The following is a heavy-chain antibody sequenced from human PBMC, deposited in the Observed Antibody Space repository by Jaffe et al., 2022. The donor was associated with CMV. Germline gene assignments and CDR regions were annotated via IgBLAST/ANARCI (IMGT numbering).Heavy chain of an antibody. CDR3: TRDFSGYCSGGSCLRWFDP. V-gene: IGHV3-7*01. J-gene: IGHJ5*02. CDR2: IKQDGSEK. Sequence: EVQLVESGGGLVQPGGSLRLSCAVSGFTFSSNWMSWVRQAPGKGLEWVANIKQDGSEKYYVDSVKGRFTISRDNAKNSLYLQMNSLRAEDTAVYYCTRDFSGYCSGGSCLRWFDPWGQGTLVTVSS. CDR1: GFTFSSNW. D-gene: IGHD2-15*01.